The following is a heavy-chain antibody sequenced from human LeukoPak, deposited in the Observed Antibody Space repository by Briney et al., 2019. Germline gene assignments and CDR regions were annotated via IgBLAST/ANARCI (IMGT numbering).Heavy chain of an antibody. D-gene: IGHD1-26*01. CDR2: IYSGGST. Sequence: PGGSLRLSCAASGFTVSSDYMSWVRQAPGKGLEWVSFIYSGGSTYYADSVRGRFTISRDNSKNTLYLQMNSLGAEDTAVYYCARLGGSYYFAYWGQGTLVTVSS. CDR1: GFTVSSDY. J-gene: IGHJ4*02. CDR3: ARLGGSYYFAY. V-gene: IGHV3-53*01.